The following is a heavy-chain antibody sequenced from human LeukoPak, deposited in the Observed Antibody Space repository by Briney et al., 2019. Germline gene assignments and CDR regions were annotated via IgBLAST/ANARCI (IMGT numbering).Heavy chain of an antibody. V-gene: IGHV3-30-3*01. CDR2: ISYDGSNK. J-gene: IGHJ5*02. CDR3: ARDSIGA. CDR1: GFTFSSYA. D-gene: IGHD3-22*01. Sequence: GGSLRLSCAASGFTFSSYAMSWVRQAPGKGLEWVAVISYDGSNKYYADSVKGRFTISRDNSKNTLYLQMNSLRAEDTAVYYCARDSIGAWGQGTLVTVSS.